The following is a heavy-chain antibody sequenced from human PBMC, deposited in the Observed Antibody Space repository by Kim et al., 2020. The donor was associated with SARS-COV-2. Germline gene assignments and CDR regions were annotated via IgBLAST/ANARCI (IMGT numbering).Heavy chain of an antibody. J-gene: IGHJ5*02. Sequence: ADSVNGRFTISRDNSKNSLYLQMNSLRAEDTALYYCAKASSSSWINWFDPWGQGTLVTVSS. D-gene: IGHD6-13*01. CDR3: AKASSSSWINWFDP. V-gene: IGHV3-43D*03.